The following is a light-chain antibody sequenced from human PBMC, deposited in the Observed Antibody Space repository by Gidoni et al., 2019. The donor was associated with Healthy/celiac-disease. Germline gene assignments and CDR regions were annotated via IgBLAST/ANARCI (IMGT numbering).Light chain of an antibody. CDR2: AAS. J-gene: IGKJ5*01. Sequence: DIQMTQSPSSLSASVGERVTITCRASQSISSHLKWYQQKPGKAPKLLIYAASSLQSGVPSRFSGGGSGTDFTLTISSLQPEDFATYYCQQRYGTPSITFGQGTRLEIK. CDR3: QQRYGTPSIT. V-gene: IGKV1-39*01. CDR1: QSISSH.